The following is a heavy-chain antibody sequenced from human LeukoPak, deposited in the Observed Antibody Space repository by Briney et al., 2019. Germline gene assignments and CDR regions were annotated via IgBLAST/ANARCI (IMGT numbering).Heavy chain of an antibody. CDR3: ARRAYTISSCFDY. J-gene: IGHJ4*02. CDR1: GFSFSDYY. V-gene: IGHV3-11*04. D-gene: IGHD6-6*01. CDR2: INSRGTTI. Sequence: GGSLRPSCAASGFSFSDYYMSWIRQAPGKGLEWISNINSRGTTIYYADSVKGRFTISRDNAKNSLYLQMNSLRAEDTAVYYCARRAYTISSCFDYWGQGALVTVSS.